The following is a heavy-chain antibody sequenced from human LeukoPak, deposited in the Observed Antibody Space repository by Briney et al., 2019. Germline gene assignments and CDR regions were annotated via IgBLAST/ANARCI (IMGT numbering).Heavy chain of an antibody. CDR2: INQDGNQK. V-gene: IGHV3-7*01. J-gene: IGHJ4*02. CDR3: ARPPRYNWSLDY. D-gene: IGHD1-20*01. Sequence: GGSLRLSCAASGFTFSSYWMSWVRQAPGKGLEWVANINQDGNQKYYVDSVKGRFTISRDNAKNSLYLQINSLRAEDTAVYYCARPPRYNWSLDYWGQGTLVTVSS. CDR1: GFTFSSYW.